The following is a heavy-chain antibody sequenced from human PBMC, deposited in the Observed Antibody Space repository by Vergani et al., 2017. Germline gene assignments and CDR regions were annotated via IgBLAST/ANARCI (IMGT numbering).Heavy chain of an antibody. D-gene: IGHD3-22*01. Sequence: EVQLVESGGGLVKPGGSLRLSCAASGFTFSNAWMSWVRQAPGKGLEWFGRIKSKTDGGTTDYAAPVKGRFTISRDDSKNTLYLQMNSLKTEDTAVYYCTTLYYYDSLWGQGTLVTVSS. CDR3: TTLYYYDSL. CDR2: IKSKTDGGTT. J-gene: IGHJ4*02. V-gene: IGHV3-15*01. CDR1: GFTFSNAW.